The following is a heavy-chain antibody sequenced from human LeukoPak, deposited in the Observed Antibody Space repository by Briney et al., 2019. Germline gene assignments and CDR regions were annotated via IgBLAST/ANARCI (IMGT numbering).Heavy chain of an antibody. CDR2: IWYDGSNK. D-gene: IGHD3-9*01. J-gene: IGHJ4*02. V-gene: IGHV3-33*06. CDR1: GFTFSSYG. CDR3: AKVSPPGYYDILTGPGPIDY. Sequence: GRSLRLSCAASGFTFSSYGMHWVRQAPGKGLEWVAVIWYDGSNKYYADSVKGRFTISRDNSKNTLYLQMNSLRAEDTAVYYCAKVSPPGYYDILTGPGPIDYWGQGTLVTVSS.